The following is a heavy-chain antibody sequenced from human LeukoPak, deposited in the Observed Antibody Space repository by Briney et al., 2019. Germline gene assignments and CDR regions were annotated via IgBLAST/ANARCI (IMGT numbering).Heavy chain of an antibody. J-gene: IGHJ4*02. CDR1: GSSISSGYY. CDR2: IYHSGST. Sequence: SATLSLTCAVSGSSISSGYYWGWIRQPPGKGLEWIGSIYHSGSTYYNPSLKSRVTISVDTSKNQFSLKLSSVTAADTAVYYCARTAVAGTEAVDYWGQGTLVTVSS. V-gene: IGHV4-38-2*01. CDR3: ARTAVAGTEAVDY. D-gene: IGHD6-19*01.